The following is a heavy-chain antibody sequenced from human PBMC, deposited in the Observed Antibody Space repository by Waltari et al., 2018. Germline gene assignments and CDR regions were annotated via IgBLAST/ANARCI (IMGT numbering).Heavy chain of an antibody. V-gene: IGHV4-34*01. CDR3: ARGYSPSYYYGMDV. CDR2: INHSGST. D-gene: IGHD6-13*01. Sequence: QVQLQQWGAGLLKPSETLSLTCAVYGGSFSGYYWSWIRQPPGKGLEWMGEINHSGSTNYNPSLKSRVTISVDTSKNQFSRKLSSVTAADTAVYYCARGYSPSYYYGMDVWGQGTTVIVSS. J-gene: IGHJ6*02. CDR1: GGSFSGYY.